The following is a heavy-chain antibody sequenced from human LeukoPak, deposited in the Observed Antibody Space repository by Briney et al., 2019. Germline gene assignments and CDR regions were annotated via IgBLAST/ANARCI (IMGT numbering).Heavy chain of an antibody. Sequence: PGRSLRVSCAASGFTFRSYGMHWVRQSPGKGLEWVAAISYDEKNKFYADSVKGRFIISRDNSKNTLYLQMNSLRAEDTAVYYCARERKYDSNFDYWGQGTLVTVSS. CDR2: ISYDEKNK. CDR1: GFTFRSYG. D-gene: IGHD1-1*01. V-gene: IGHV3-30*03. J-gene: IGHJ4*02. CDR3: ARERKYDSNFDY.